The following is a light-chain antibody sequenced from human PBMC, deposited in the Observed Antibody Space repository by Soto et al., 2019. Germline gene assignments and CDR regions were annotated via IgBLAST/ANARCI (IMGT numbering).Light chain of an antibody. CDR3: QQLSRYPLT. Sequence: DIQWTQSPSVLSASVGDAVTITCRASQALSNYLAWYQQKPGKAPDLLTYSASTLQSGVPSRFSGSGSETEFSLTIRALQPEDFATYYCQQLSRYPLTFGGGTKVDIK. CDR1: QALSNY. V-gene: IGKV1-9*01. CDR2: SAS. J-gene: IGKJ4*01.